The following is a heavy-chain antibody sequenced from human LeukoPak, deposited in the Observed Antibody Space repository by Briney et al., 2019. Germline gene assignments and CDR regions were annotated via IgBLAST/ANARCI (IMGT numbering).Heavy chain of an antibody. CDR3: ARDSSGSYLDY. J-gene: IGHJ4*02. CDR2: ISPNSGGT. Sequence: ASVTVSCTASGYAFTAYYLHWVRQAPGQGLEWMGWISPNSGGTHYAQKFQGRVTMTRDTSISTAYMELSRLRSDDTAVFYCARDSSGSYLDYWGQGTLVTVSS. V-gene: IGHV1-2*02. CDR1: GYAFTAYY. D-gene: IGHD1-26*01.